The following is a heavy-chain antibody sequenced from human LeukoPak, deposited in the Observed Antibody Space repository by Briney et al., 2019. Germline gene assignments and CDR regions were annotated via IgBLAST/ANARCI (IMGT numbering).Heavy chain of an antibody. CDR3: ARCSGGSCYSRDWFDP. CDR2: IIPILGIT. CDR1: GGTVSSYA. V-gene: IGHV1-69*04. D-gene: IGHD2-15*01. Sequence: SVKVSCKTSGGTVSSYAISWVRQAPGQGLEWMGRIIPILGITNYAQRFQGRVTITADKSTSTAYMELSSLRSEDTAVYYCARCSGGSCYSRDWFDPWGQGTLVTVSS. J-gene: IGHJ5*02.